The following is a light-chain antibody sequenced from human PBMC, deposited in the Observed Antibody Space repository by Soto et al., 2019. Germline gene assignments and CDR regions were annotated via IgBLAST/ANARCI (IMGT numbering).Light chain of an antibody. J-gene: IGLJ2*01. V-gene: IGLV2-14*01. CDR1: SSDVGRYRY. CDR3: SSYTPSDSYVV. Sequence: QSALTHPASVSGSLGQSITISCTGTSSDVGRYRYVSWYQQHPATVPKVIIYAVSNRPSGVSSRFSGSKSGNTASLTISGLQADDEADYYCSSYTPSDSYVVFGGGTKLTVL. CDR2: AVS.